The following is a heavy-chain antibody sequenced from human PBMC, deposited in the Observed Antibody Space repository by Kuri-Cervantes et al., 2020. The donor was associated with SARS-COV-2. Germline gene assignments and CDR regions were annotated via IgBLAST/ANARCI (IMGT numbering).Heavy chain of an antibody. CDR3: ARDRGYDFWSGSNDAFDI. D-gene: IGHD3-3*01. V-gene: IGHV3-7*01. CDR1: GFTFSGSA. J-gene: IGHJ3*02. Sequence: GGSLRLSCAASGFTFSGSAMHWVRQAPGKGLEWVANIKQDGSEKYYVDSVKGRFTISRDNAKNSLYLQMNSLRAEDTAVYYCARDRGYDFWSGSNDAFDIWGQGTMVTVSS. CDR2: IKQDGSEK.